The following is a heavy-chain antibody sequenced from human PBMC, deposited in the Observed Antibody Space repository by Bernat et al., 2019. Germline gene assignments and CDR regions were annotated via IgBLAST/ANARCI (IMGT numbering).Heavy chain of an antibody. D-gene: IGHD6-6*01. Sequence: QLQLQESGPGLVKPSETLSLTCTVSGGSISTGSYYWGWIRQPPGKGLEWIGSIYYSGSTYYNPSLKSRVTISVDTSKKQFSLILNSVTAADTAVYYCARLGSSSDAFDIWGQGTMVTVSS. CDR1: GGSISTGSYY. CDR2: IYYSGST. V-gene: IGHV4-39*01. CDR3: ARLGSSSDAFDI. J-gene: IGHJ3*02.